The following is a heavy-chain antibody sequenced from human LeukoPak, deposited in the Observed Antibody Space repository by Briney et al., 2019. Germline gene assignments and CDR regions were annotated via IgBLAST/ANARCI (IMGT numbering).Heavy chain of an antibody. Sequence: NPSETLSLTCAVSGGSLSSYYWSWVRQPPGKGLEWVGYIYYSGSTSYNPSLKSRVTISVDTSKNQFSLKLSSVTAADTAVYYCARRSGYYYGMDVWGQGTAVTVSS. V-gene: IGHV4-59*01. J-gene: IGHJ6*02. CDR2: IYYSGST. CDR3: ARRSGYYYGMDV. CDR1: GGSLSSYY. D-gene: IGHD3-10*01.